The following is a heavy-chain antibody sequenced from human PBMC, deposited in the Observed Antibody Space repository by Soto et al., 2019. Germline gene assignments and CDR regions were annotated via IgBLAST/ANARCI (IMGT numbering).Heavy chain of an antibody. Sequence: ASVKVSCKASGYTFTSYYMHWVRQAPGQGLERMGIINPSGGSTSYAQKFQGRVTMTRDTSTSTVYLELGSLRSEDTAVYYCARGTRFLESSEYYYYYGMDVWGQGTTVTVSS. J-gene: IGHJ6*02. D-gene: IGHD3-3*01. CDR1: GYTFTSYY. V-gene: IGHV1-46*01. CDR3: ARGTRFLESSEYYYYYGMDV. CDR2: INPSGGST.